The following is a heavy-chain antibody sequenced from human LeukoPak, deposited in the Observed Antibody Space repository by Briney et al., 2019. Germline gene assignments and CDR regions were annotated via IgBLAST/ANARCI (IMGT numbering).Heavy chain of an antibody. Sequence: PSETLSLTCAVYGGSFSGYYWTWIRQPPGKGLEWIGEMNHSGSANYNPSLKSRVTISVNTSKNQCSLRLSSVTAADTAVYYCARGWAPYYYYYMDVWGKGTTVTISS. J-gene: IGHJ6*03. CDR1: GGSFSGYY. CDR2: MNHSGSA. D-gene: IGHD7-27*01. V-gene: IGHV4-34*01. CDR3: ARGWAPYYYYYMDV.